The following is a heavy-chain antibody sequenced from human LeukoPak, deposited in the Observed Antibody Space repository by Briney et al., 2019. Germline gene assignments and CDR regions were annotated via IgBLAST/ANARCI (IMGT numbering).Heavy chain of an antibody. CDR1: GYSFTNYW. V-gene: IGHV5-51*01. CDR3: ARTTVTTGAYFQH. Sequence: GESLKISCKGSGYSFTNYWIGWVRQMPRKGLEWMGFIYPGDSDTRYSPSFQGQVTISADKSISIAYLQWSSLKASDTAMYYCARTTVTTGAYFQHWGQGTLVTVSS. J-gene: IGHJ1*01. CDR2: IYPGDSDT. D-gene: IGHD4-17*01.